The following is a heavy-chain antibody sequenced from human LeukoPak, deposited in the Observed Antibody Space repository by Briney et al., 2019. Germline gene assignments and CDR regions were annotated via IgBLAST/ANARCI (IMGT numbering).Heavy chain of an antibody. CDR1: GGSISSYY. V-gene: IGHV4-59*08. Sequence: SETLSLTCTVSGGSISSYYWSWIRQPPGKGLEWIGYIYYSGGTNYNPSLKSRVTISVDTSKNQFPLKLSSVTAADTAVYYCARGTGGSLEDYWGQGTLVTVSS. D-gene: IGHD1-26*01. CDR3: ARGTGGSLEDY. CDR2: IYYSGGT. J-gene: IGHJ4*02.